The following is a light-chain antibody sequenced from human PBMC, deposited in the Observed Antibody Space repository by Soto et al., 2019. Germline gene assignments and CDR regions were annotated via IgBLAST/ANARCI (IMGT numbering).Light chain of an antibody. CDR3: QQLNSYPLT. J-gene: IGKJ4*01. Sequence: IQLTQSPFSLSASVGDRVIITCRASQGVSSYLAWYQQKPGKAPNLLIYAASALQSGVPSRFSGSGSGTDFTPTISSLQPEDFATYYCQQLNSYPLTFGGGTKVDIK. V-gene: IGKV1-9*01. CDR1: QGVSSY. CDR2: AAS.